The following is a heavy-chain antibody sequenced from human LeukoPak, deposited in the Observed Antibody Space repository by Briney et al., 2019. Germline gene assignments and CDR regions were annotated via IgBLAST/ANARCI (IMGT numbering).Heavy chain of an antibody. CDR2: ISSSGSTI. D-gene: IGHD3-22*01. V-gene: IGHV3-11*01. CDR1: GFIFSNYW. Sequence: GGSLRLSCEASGFIFSNYWMSWVRQAPGKGLEWVSYISSSGSTIYYADSVKGRFTISRDNAKNSLYLQMNSLRAEDTAVYYCARASMDAMIVVVIPWGAFDIWGQGTMVTVSS. CDR3: ARASMDAMIVVVIPWGAFDI. J-gene: IGHJ3*02.